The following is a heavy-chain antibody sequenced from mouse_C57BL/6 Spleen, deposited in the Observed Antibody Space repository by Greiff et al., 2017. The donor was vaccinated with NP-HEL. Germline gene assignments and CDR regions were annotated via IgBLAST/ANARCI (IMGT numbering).Heavy chain of an antibody. J-gene: IGHJ2*01. D-gene: IGHD1-1*01. CDR3: ARQGGSRNHFDN. CDR1: GFTFSSYG. V-gene: IGHV5-6*02. CDR2: ISSGGSYT. Sequence: EVMLVESGGDLVKPGGSLKLSCAASGFTFSSYGMSWVRQTPDKRLEWVATISSGGSYTYYPDSVKGRFTISRDNAKNTLYLQMSSLKSEDTAMYYCARQGGSRNHFDNWGKGTTLTVAS.